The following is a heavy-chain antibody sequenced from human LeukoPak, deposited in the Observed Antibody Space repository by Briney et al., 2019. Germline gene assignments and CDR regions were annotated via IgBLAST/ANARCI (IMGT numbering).Heavy chain of an antibody. CDR2: IYYSGST. CDR1: GGSISSGDYY. CDR3: ARARWRAVTTQGGIDY. D-gene: IGHD4-17*01. Sequence: SETLSLTCTVSGGSISSGDYYWSWIRQPPGKGLEWIGYIYYSGSTYYNPSLKSRVTISVDTSKNQFSLKLSSVTAADTAVYCCARARWRAVTTQGGIDYWGQGTLVTVSS. J-gene: IGHJ4*02. V-gene: IGHV4-30-4*08.